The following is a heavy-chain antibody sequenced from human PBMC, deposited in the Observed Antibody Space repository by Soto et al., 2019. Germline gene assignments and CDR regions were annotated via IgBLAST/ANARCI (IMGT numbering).Heavy chain of an antibody. J-gene: IGHJ5*02. D-gene: IGHD4-17*01. Sequence: QVQLVQSGAEVKKPGASVKVSCNASGITSTTYAIHWVRQAPGQGLEWMGWINTGNGNTRYSQRFRGRVSRTTDTSTRTASMDLSSLTSEDTAVYCCTRAISDYITWGQGTLITVSS. CDR3: TRAISDYIT. CDR2: INTGNGNT. CDR1: GITSTTYA. V-gene: IGHV1-3*04.